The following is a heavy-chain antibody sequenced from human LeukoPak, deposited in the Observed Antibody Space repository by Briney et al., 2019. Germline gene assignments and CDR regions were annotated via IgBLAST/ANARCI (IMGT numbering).Heavy chain of an antibody. J-gene: IGHJ4*02. CDR2: IYYSGST. D-gene: IGHD3-3*01. CDR1: GASISTYY. V-gene: IGHV4-59*01. CDR3: ARARSQLLRFLEWLLDY. Sequence: KPSETLSLTCTVSGASISTYYWSWIRQPPGKGLEWIGYIYYSGSTNYNPSLKSRVTISVDTSKNQFSLKLSSVTAADTAVYYCARARSQLLRFLEWLLDYWGQGTLVTVSS.